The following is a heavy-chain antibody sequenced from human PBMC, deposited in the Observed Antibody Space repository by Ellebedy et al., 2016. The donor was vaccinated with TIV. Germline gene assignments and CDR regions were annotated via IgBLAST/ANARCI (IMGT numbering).Heavy chain of an antibody. Sequence: ASVKVSCTSSGGPFNNYAISWVRQAPGHGLEWMGIINPSGGSTSYAQKFQGRVTMTRDTSTSPVYMELSSLRSEDTAVYYGARGGGYSGYDLGDYWGQGTLVTVSS. CDR2: INPSGGST. CDR3: ARGGGYSGYDLGDY. J-gene: IGHJ4*02. CDR1: GGPFNNYA. V-gene: IGHV1-46*02. D-gene: IGHD5-12*01.